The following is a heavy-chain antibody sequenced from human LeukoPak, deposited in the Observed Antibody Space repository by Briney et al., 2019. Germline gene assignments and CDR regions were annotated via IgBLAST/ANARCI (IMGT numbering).Heavy chain of an antibody. CDR3: AREFCDTNNCYKAALAY. V-gene: IGHV3-64*01. CDR1: GLSFSTYT. D-gene: IGHD2-2*02. CDR2: ITSNGDSK. Sequence: RGSLRLSRAASGLSFSTYTMHLVGQAPGQGLEYVSAITSNGDSKYYASPVKGRFTISRDNYKNTLYLQMGSLTTEDVALYYCAREFCDTNNCYKAALAYWGQGTLVSVSS. J-gene: IGHJ4*02.